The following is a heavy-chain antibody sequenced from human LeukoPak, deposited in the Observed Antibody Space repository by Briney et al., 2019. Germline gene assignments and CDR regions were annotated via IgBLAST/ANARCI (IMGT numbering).Heavy chain of an antibody. CDR3: ARFGHCSSTSCYYYYYYGMDV. Sequence: GGSLRLSCAASGFTFSSYAMHWVRQAPGKGLAGVAVISYDGSNKYYSDSVTGRFTISRDNSKNTLYLQMNSLRAEDTAVYYCARFGHCSSTSCYYYYYYGMDVWGQGTTVTVSS. J-gene: IGHJ6*02. D-gene: IGHD2-2*01. CDR1: GFTFSSYA. V-gene: IGHV3-30-3*01. CDR2: ISYDGSNK.